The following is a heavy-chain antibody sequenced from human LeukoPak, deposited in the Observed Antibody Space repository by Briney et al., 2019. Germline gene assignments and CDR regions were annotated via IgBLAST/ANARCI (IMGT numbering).Heavy chain of an antibody. D-gene: IGHD3-16*01. CDR3: ARASGGFSAHYYYMDV. CDR2: IYYSGST. J-gene: IGHJ6*03. Sequence: SETPSLTCTVSGGSISSYYWSWIRQPPGKGLEWIGYIYYSGSTNYNPSLKSRVTISVDTSKNQFSLKLSSVTAADTAVYYCARASGGFSAHYYYMDVWGKGTTVTVSS. V-gene: IGHV4-59*01. CDR1: GGSISSYY.